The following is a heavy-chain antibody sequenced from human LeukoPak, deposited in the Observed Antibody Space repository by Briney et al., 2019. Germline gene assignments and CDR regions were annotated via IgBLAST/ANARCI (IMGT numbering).Heavy chain of an antibody. D-gene: IGHD4-17*01. CDR1: GGSISSYY. CDR2: IYYSGST. Sequence: SETLSLTCTVSGGSISSYYWSWIRHPPGKGLEWIGYIYYSGSTNYNPSLKSRVTISVDTSKNQYSLKLSSVTAADTAVYYCARQVTTKFDYWGQGTLVTVSS. J-gene: IGHJ4*02. V-gene: IGHV4-59*08. CDR3: ARQVTTKFDY.